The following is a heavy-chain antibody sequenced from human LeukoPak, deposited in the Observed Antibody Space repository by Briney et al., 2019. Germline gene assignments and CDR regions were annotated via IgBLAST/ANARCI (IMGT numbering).Heavy chain of an antibody. CDR1: GFTFSSYW. CDR2: IKQDGSEK. D-gene: IGHD6-25*01. V-gene: IGHV3-7*01. Sequence: GSLRLSCGASGFTFSSYWMSWVRLAPGKGLEWVANIKQDGSEKYYVDSVKGRFTISRDNAKNSLYLQMNSLRAEDTAVYYCARSGVPYYYYYMDVWGKGTTVTVSS. J-gene: IGHJ6*03. CDR3: ARSGVPYYYYYMDV.